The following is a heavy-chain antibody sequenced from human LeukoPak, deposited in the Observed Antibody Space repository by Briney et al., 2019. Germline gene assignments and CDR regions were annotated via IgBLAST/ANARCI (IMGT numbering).Heavy chain of an antibody. CDR2: ISAYNGNI. J-gene: IGHJ6*02. D-gene: IGHD5/OR15-5a*01. Sequence: ASVKVSCKASGYTFTSYGISWVRQAPGQGLEWMGWISAYNGNINYAQKLQGRVTMTTDTSTSTAYMELRSLRSDDTAVYYCARGLRSPDYYYYGMDVWGQGTTVTVSS. V-gene: IGHV1-18*01. CDR1: GYTFTSYG. CDR3: ARGLRSPDYYYYGMDV.